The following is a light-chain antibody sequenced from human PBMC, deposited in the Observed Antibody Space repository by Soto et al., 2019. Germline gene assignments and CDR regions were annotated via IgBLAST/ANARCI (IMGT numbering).Light chain of an antibody. J-gene: IGKJ5*01. CDR1: ESVRSK. CDR2: GSS. CDR3: QQYNSWPPIT. V-gene: IGKV3-15*01. Sequence: IVLTQSPATLSVSPGEGVTLSCRASESVRSKVAWYQQKPGQAPRLLIYGSSTRATGIPDRFRGSGSGTEYTLTISSLQSEDFAVYYCQQYNSWPPITFGQGTRLEI.